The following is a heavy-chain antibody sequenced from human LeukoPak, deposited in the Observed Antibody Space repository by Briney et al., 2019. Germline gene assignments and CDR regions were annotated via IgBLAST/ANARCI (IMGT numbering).Heavy chain of an antibody. CDR2: IIPIFGTA. D-gene: IGHD3-3*01. J-gene: IGHJ6*03. CDR1: GGTFTSYA. V-gene: IGHV1-69*13. CDR3: ARSLSIFGVVTTPAPYYYYYYMDV. Sequence: SVTVSCKTSGGTFTSYAISWVRQAPGQGLEWMGGIIPIFGTANYAQKFQGRVTITADESTSTAYMELSSLRSEDTAVYYCARSLSIFGVVTTPAPYYYYYYMDVWGKGTTVTVSS.